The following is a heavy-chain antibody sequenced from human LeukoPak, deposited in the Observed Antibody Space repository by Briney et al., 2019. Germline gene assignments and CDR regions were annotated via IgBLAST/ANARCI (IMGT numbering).Heavy chain of an antibody. CDR1: GFTVSSNY. J-gene: IGHJ4*02. Sequence: GGSLRLSCAASGFTVSSNYMSWVRQAPGKGLEWVSVIYSGGSTYYADSVKGRFTISRDNSKNTLYQQMNSLRAEDTAVYYCAREGSWTYYFDYWGQGTLVTVSS. CDR2: IYSGGST. CDR3: AREGSWTYYFDY. V-gene: IGHV3-53*05. D-gene: IGHD6-13*01.